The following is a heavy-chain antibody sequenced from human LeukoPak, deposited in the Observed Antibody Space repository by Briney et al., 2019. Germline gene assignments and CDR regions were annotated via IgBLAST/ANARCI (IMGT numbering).Heavy chain of an antibody. CDR1: GFTFSSYW. CDR3: ARNSGSYAFDS. CDR2: INSDGSTT. V-gene: IGHV3-74*01. J-gene: IGHJ4*02. Sequence: GGSLRLSCAASGFTFSSYWMHWVRQAPGKELVWVSRINSDGSTTSYADSVKGRFTISRDNAKNTLYLQMNSLRAEDTAVYYCARNSGSYAFDSWGQGTLVTVSS. D-gene: IGHD1-26*01.